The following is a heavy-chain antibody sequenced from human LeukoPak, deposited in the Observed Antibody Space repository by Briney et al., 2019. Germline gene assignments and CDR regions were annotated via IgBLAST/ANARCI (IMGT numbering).Heavy chain of an antibody. CDR3: ARRARNYGGNWGVTYFDY. D-gene: IGHD4-23*01. CDR1: GNSISSGDNY. V-gene: IGHV4-39*07. J-gene: IGHJ4*02. CDR2: INHSGST. Sequence: PSETLSLTCTVSGNSISSGDNYWSWIRQPPGKGLEWIGEINHSGSTNYNPSLKSRVTISVDTSKNQFSLKLSSVTAADTAVYYCARRARNYGGNWGVTYFDYWGQGTLVTVSS.